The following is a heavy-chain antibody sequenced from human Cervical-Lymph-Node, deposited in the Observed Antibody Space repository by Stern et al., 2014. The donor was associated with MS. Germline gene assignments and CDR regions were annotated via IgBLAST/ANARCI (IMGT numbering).Heavy chain of an antibody. D-gene: IGHD5-18*01. Sequence: EVQLVESGAEVKKPGESLKISCKGSGYSFATYWIGWVRQMPGKGLEWMGIIYPGDPEPRYSPSFQGQVPTPADKSISTAYLHWSSLKASDTAMYYCARPGDDTAKYGLDVWGQGTTVTVSS. CDR1: GYSFATYW. J-gene: IGHJ6*02. CDR2: IYPGDPEP. CDR3: ARPGDDTAKYGLDV. V-gene: IGHV5-51*03.